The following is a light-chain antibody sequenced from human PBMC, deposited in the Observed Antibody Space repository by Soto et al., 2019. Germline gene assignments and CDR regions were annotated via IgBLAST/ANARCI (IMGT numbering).Light chain of an antibody. J-gene: IGKJ5*01. CDR2: GAS. Sequence: EIVLTQSPGTLSLSPGERATLFCRASQSVSSGYLAWYQQKPGQAPRLLIYGASSRATGIPDRFSGSGSGTDFTLTITRLEPEDFAVYYCQQYGTSPPITFGQGTRREIK. CDR1: QSVSSGY. CDR3: QQYGTSPPIT. V-gene: IGKV3-20*01.